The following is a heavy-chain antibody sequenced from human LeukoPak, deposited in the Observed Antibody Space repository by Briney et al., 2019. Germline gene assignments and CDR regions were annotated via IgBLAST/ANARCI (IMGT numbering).Heavy chain of an antibody. V-gene: IGHV3-21*01. CDR1: GFTFSSYS. J-gene: IGHJ4*02. Sequence: NTGGSLRLSCAASGFTFSSYSMNWVRQAPGKGLEWVSSISSSSSYIYYADSVKGRFTISRDNAKNSLYLQMNSLRAEDTAVYYYARDLSYNSNFGYWGQGTLVTVSS. CDR3: ARDLSYNSNFGY. CDR2: ISSSSSYI. D-gene: IGHD2/OR15-2a*01.